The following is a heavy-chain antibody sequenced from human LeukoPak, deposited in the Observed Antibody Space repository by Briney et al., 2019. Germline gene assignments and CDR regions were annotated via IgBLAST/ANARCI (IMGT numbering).Heavy chain of an antibody. CDR3: ARDSPYGSHFDY. V-gene: IGHV1-2*02. J-gene: IGHJ4*02. Sequence: WALVKVSCKASGYTFTDYSLHWVRQAPGQGLEWMGWINAKSGGTKYAQKFQGRVTMTRDTSITTAYMELSGLRSDDTAVYFCARDSPYGSHFDYWGQGTLVTVSS. D-gene: IGHD3-10*01. CDR1: GYTFTDYS. CDR2: INAKSGGT.